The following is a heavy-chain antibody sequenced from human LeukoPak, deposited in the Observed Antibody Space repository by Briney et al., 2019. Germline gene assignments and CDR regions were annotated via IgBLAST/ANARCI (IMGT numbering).Heavy chain of an antibody. J-gene: IGHJ5*02. CDR1: AFTFSSYA. D-gene: IGHD1-14*01. Sequence: PGGSLRLSCAASAFTFSSYAMNWVRQAPGKGLEWVSGISGGGGSTYYADSVKGRFTISRDSSKNTLYLQMDSLRAEDTALYYCAKGSGINHYHWIDPRGQGTLVTVSS. CDR3: AKGSGINHYHWIDP. V-gene: IGHV3-23*01. CDR2: ISGGGGST.